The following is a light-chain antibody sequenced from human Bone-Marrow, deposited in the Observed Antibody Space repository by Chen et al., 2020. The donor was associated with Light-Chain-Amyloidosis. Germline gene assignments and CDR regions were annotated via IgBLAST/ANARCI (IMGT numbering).Light chain of an antibody. CDR2: DDS. Sequence: SYVLTQPSSVSVAPGQTATIACGGNNIGSTSVHWYQPTPGPAPLLVVNDDSDRPAGIPGRLAGSNSGNTATLPSSRVEAGDEADYYCQVWDRGSDRPVFGGGTKLTVL. CDR1: NIGSTS. V-gene: IGLV3-21*02. J-gene: IGLJ3*02. CDR3: QVWDRGSDRPV.